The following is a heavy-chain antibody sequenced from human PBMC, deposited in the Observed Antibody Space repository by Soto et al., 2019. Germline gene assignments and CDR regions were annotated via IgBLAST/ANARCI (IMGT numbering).Heavy chain of an antibody. CDR1: GVSITDDNYY. J-gene: IGHJ4*02. D-gene: IGHD2-21*01. CDR3: AGGLSGDNVDQ. V-gene: IGHV4-30-4*01. Sequence: QLHLQESGPRLVKPSQTLSLTCTVSGVSITDDNYYWSWIRQSPGKGLEWIGHLYHGEATYTNPAPKXQXTXSXDTSKTPLSLNLTSVTAAAAAVYYCAGGLSGDNVDQWGQGTLVTVSS. CDR2: LYHGEAT.